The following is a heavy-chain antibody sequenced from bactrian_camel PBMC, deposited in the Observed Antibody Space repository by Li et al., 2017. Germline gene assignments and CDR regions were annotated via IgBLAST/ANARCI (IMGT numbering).Heavy chain of an antibody. CDR3: AVDRASGGSYYAEYY. CDR2: ISSDGST. V-gene: IGHV3S63*01. Sequence: VQLVESGGGSVQAGPTLRLSCTASGFTFDDSDMGWYRQAPGTECELVSRISSDGSTDYADSVKKRFTISQDNAKNTVYLQMNSPKTEDTAVYYCAVDRASGGSYYAEYYWGQGTQVTVS. D-gene: IGHD2*01. CDR1: GFTFDDSD. J-gene: IGHJ4*01.